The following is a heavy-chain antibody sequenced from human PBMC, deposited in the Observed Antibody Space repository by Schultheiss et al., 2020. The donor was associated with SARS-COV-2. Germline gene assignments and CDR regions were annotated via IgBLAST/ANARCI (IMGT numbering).Heavy chain of an antibody. Sequence: ASVKVSCKASGYTFTSYGISWVRQAPGQGPEWMGWISVYNGNTHYAQKLQGRVTMTTDTSTSTAYMELRSLRSDDTAVYYCARDNLNVPAVQNWFDPWGQGTLVTVSS. CDR1: GYTFTSYG. D-gene: IGHD2-2*01. V-gene: IGHV1-18*01. J-gene: IGHJ5*02. CDR3: ARDNLNVPAVQNWFDP. CDR2: ISVYNGNT.